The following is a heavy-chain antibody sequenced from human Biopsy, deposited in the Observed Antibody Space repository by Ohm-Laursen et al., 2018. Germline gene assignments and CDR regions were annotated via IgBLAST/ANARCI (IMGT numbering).Heavy chain of an antibody. D-gene: IGHD2-21*02. V-gene: IGHV4-59*02. CDR2: IYYSVMT. Sequence: SETLSLTCTVSGDSVTKYYWSWIRQPPGKGLEWIGHIYYSVMTNYNPSLQSRVSISVDTSRNQVSLTLSSVTAADTAVYYCARDDAVTVIRGLYYWGQGALVTVSS. J-gene: IGHJ4*02. CDR1: GDSVTKYY. CDR3: ARDDAVTVIRGLYY.